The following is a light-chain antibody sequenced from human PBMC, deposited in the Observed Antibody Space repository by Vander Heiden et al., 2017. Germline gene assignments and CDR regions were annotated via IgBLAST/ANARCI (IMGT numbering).Light chain of an antibody. CDR1: QSVLYSSNNKNY. CDR3: QQYYSTPLT. J-gene: IGKJ4*01. V-gene: IGKV4-1*01. Sequence: IVMTQSPDSLAVSLGEWATINCKSSQSVLYSSNNKNYLAWYQQKPGQPPKLLIYWASTRESGVPDRFSGSGSGTDFTLTISSLQAEDVAVYYCQQYYSTPLTFGGGTKVEIK. CDR2: WAS.